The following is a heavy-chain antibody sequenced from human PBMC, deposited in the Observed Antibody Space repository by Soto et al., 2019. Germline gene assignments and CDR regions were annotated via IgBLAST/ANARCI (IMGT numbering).Heavy chain of an antibody. J-gene: IGHJ4*02. CDR1: GGSISSSSYY. CDR3: ARHVEVDIVVVTALQD. Sequence: QLQLQESGPGLVKPSETLSLTCTVSGGSISSSSYYWGWIRQPPGKGLEWIGSIYYSGSTYYNPSLKSRVPISVDPSKNQFSLKPGSVTASDTAVYYCARHVEVDIVVVTALQDWGQGTLVTVSS. V-gene: IGHV4-39*01. CDR2: IYYSGST. D-gene: IGHD2-21*02.